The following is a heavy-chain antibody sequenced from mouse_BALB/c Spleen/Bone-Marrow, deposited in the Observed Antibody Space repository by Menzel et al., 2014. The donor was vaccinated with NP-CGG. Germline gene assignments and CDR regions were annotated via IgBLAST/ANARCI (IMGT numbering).Heavy chain of an antibody. CDR2: INPSTGYT. V-gene: IGHV1-7*01. Sequence: VKLMESGAELAKPGASVKMSCKASGYTFTSYWMHWIKQRPGQGLEWIGYINPSTGYTEYNQKFKDKATLTVDKSSSAAYMHLSSLTSEDSAVYYCAGEGDYGGFAYWGQGTLVTVSS. D-gene: IGHD2-4*01. CDR3: AGEGDYGGFAY. CDR1: GYTFTSYW. J-gene: IGHJ3*01.